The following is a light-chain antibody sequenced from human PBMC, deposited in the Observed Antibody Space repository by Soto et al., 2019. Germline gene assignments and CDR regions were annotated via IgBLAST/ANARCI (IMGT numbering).Light chain of an antibody. Sequence: EIVLTQSPGTLSLSPGERATLSCRAIQSVRSSYLAWYQQKPGQAPRLLIYDASNRATGIPARFSGSGSGTDFTLTISGLEPEDFAVYYCQHRSNWPPWTFGQGTKVDIK. CDR1: QSVRSSY. V-gene: IGKV3-11*01. CDR3: QHRSNWPPWT. J-gene: IGKJ1*01. CDR2: DAS.